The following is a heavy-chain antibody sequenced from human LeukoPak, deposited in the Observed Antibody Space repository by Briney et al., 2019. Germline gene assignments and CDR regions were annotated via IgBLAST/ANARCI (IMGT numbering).Heavy chain of an antibody. Sequence: SETLSLTCTVSGASISNLYLSWIRQPPGKGLEWIGYIYYSGSTNYNPSLKSRVTISVDTSKNQFSLKLSSVTAADTAVYYCARDIAAAGTPLWDYYYYMDVWGKGTTVTVSS. D-gene: IGHD6-13*01. J-gene: IGHJ6*03. CDR2: IYYSGST. CDR1: GASISNLY. V-gene: IGHV4-59*01. CDR3: ARDIAAAGTPLWDYYYYMDV.